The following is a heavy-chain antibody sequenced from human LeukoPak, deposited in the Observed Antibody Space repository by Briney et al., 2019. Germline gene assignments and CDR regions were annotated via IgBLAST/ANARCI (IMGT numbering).Heavy chain of an antibody. D-gene: IGHD1-26*01. CDR3: ASFPSGSYSAY. J-gene: IGHJ4*02. CDR1: GFSFSGSG. Sequence: GGSLRLSCAASGFSFSGSGMHWVRQASGKGLEWVGHIRSQADSYATVYGASVKGRFTITRDDSENTAYLQMNSLKTEDTAVYYCASFPSGSYSAYWGQGTLVTVSS. V-gene: IGHV3-73*01. CDR2: IRSQADSYAT.